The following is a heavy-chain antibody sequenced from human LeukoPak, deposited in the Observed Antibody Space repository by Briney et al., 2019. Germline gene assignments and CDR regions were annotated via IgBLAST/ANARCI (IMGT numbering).Heavy chain of an antibody. CDR1: GFTFSSYG. CDR2: ISGSGGST. CDR3: VRARSSYGYGDAFDI. Sequence: GGTLRLSCAASGFTFSSYGMSWVRQAPGKGLEWVSAISGSGGSTYYADSVKGRFTISRDNSKNTLYLQMNSLRAEDTAVYYCVRARSSYGYGDAFDIWGQGTMVTVSS. D-gene: IGHD5-18*01. V-gene: IGHV3-23*01. J-gene: IGHJ3*02.